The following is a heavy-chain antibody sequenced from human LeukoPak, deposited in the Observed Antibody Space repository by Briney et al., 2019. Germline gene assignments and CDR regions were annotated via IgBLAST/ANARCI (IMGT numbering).Heavy chain of an antibody. Sequence: PSETPSLTCTVSGGSISSSSYCWGWIRQPPGKGLEWIGSIYYSGSTYYNPSLKSRVTISVDTSKNQFSLKLSSVTAADTAVYYCARRQDRASFDPWGQGTLVTVSS. V-gene: IGHV4-39*07. D-gene: IGHD3-10*01. CDR2: IYYSGST. CDR1: GGSISSSSYC. CDR3: ARRQDRASFDP. J-gene: IGHJ5*02.